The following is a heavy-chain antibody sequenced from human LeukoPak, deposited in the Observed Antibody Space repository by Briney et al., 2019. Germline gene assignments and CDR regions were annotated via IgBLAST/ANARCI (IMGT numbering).Heavy chain of an antibody. J-gene: IGHJ4*02. Sequence: GGSLRLSCVASGLRFRSYAMNWVRQAPGKGLECISTISDDSSFTYYADSVKGRSAISRDDSKNTLYLQMNDLKVEDTAVYYCAKGRCSGVGCDSFHSWGQGALVTVSS. D-gene: IGHD2-15*01. V-gene: IGHV3-23*01. CDR1: GLRFRSYA. CDR3: AKGRCSGVGCDSFHS. CDR2: ISDDSSFT.